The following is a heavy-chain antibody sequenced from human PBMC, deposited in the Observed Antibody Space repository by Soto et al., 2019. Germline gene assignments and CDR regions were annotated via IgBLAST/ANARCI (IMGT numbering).Heavy chain of an antibody. CDR3: ARGGYYYGSGSFFPPFDY. V-gene: IGHV4-59*01. CDR2: IYYSGST. J-gene: IGHJ4*02. D-gene: IGHD3-10*01. CDR1: GGSISSYY. Sequence: ETLSLTCTVSGGSISSYYWSWIRQPPGKGLEWIGYIYYSGSTNYNPSLKSRVTISVDTSKNQFSLKLSSVTAADTAVYYCARGGYYYGSGSFFPPFDYWGQGTLVTVSS.